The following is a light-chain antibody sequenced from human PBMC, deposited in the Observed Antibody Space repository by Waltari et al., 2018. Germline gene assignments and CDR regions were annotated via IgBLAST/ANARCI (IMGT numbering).Light chain of an antibody. CDR3: HQYNTLPLT. Sequence: DVQLIHSPSTLSASVGDRVTITCRASESVKNNLAWYQHQPGNAPKVLVHKASRLESGVASRFRGSGYGTEFTLTISSLEPDDFATYYCHQYNTLPLTFGGGTKVEIK. CDR2: KAS. CDR1: ESVKNN. J-gene: IGKJ4*01. V-gene: IGKV1-5*03.